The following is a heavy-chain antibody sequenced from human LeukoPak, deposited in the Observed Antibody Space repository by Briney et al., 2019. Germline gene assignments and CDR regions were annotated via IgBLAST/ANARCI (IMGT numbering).Heavy chain of an antibody. Sequence: SQTLSLTCAISGDSVSSDSAAWSWIRQSPSRGLEWLGRTYYRSKWFSDYALSVKSRITINADTSKNQFSLQLNSVTPEDTAVYYCARKGTVTTPFDYWGQGILVTVSS. CDR3: ARKGTVTTPFDY. V-gene: IGHV6-1*01. D-gene: IGHD4-11*01. CDR2: TYYRSKWFS. J-gene: IGHJ4*02. CDR1: GDSVSSDSAA.